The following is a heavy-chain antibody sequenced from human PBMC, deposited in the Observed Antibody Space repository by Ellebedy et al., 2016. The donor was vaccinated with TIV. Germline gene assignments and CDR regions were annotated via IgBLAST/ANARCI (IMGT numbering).Heavy chain of an antibody. Sequence: ASVKVSCKASGYTFTSYGISWVRQAPGQGLEWMGRIIPTFDTTNYAQRFKGRVTITADKSTGTAYMELSSLSSEYTAVYYCARVMEGYYYRDGSFYLDYYYGLDVWGQGTTVTVSS. V-gene: IGHV1-69*06. J-gene: IGHJ6*02. D-gene: IGHD2-15*01. CDR2: IIPTFDTT. CDR3: ARVMEGYYYRDGSFYLDYYYGLDV. CDR1: GYTFTSYG.